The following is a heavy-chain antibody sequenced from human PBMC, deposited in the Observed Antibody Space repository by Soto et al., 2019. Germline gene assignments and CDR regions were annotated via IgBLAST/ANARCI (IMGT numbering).Heavy chain of an antibody. V-gene: IGHV4-31*03. CDR1: GGSISGGGYY. Sequence: QVPLQESGPGLVKPSQTLSLTCTVSGGSISGGGYYWSWIRQHPGKGLEWIGYIYYSGSTYYNPSLKSRVTISVDTSKNQFSLKLSSVTAADTAVYYCARHNYDSSGTAVDVWGQGTTVTVSS. CDR2: IYYSGST. CDR3: ARHNYDSSGTAVDV. J-gene: IGHJ6*02. D-gene: IGHD3-22*01.